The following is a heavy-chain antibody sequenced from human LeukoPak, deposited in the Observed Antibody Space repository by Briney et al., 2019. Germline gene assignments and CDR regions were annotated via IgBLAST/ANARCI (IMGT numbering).Heavy chain of an antibody. CDR2: INQSGTT. V-gene: IGHV4-34*01. CDR1: GESLSGYF. J-gene: IGHJ4*02. CDR3: ARQARRITMVRGVIEY. D-gene: IGHD3-10*01. Sequence: SETLSLTCAVYGESLSGYFWGWIRQPPGKGLEWIGEINQSGTTDYNPSLESRAAISVDTSKNQFSLKLSSVTAADTAVYYCARQARRITMVRGVIEYWGQGTLVTVSS.